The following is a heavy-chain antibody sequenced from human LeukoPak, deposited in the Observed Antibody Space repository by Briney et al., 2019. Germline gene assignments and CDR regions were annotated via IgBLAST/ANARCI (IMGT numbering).Heavy chain of an antibody. D-gene: IGHD4-11*01. CDR3: ARCYSNYIDYYYMDV. CDR2: IRYDGSNK. J-gene: IGHJ6*03. V-gene: IGHV3-30*02. CDR1: GFTFSSYG. Sequence: PGGSLRLSCAASGFTFSSYGMHWVRQAPGKGLEWVAFIRYDGSNKYYADSVKGRFTISRDNSKNTLYLQMNSLRAEDTAVYYCARCYSNYIDYYYMDVWGKGTTVTVSS.